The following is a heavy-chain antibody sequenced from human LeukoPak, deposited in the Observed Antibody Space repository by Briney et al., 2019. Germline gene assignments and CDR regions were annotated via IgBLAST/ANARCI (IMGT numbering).Heavy chain of an antibody. Sequence: ASVKVSCKASGYSFTFYGISWVRQAPGQGLEWMGWISAYTGKTNFAQKFQGRVTMTTNTSTSTADMELRSLRSEDTAVYYCARDHYHKIHSVMVTAPDYWGQGTLVIVSS. CDR2: ISAYTGKT. CDR1: GYSFTFYG. J-gene: IGHJ4*02. D-gene: IGHD2-21*02. CDR3: ARDHYHKIHSVMVTAPDY. V-gene: IGHV1-18*01.